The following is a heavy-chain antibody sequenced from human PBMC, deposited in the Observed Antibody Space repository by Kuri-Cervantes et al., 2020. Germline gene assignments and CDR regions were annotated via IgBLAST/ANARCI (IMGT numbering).Heavy chain of an antibody. CDR2: IYHSGST. D-gene: IGHD3-10*01. V-gene: IGHV4-59*12. CDR1: GGSISSYY. Sequence: SETLSLTCTVSGGSISSYYWSWIRQPPGKGLEWIGYIYHSGSTYYNPSLKSRVTISVDRSKNQFSLKLSSVTAADTAVYYCARYGSGSYYNGFDDAFDIWGQGTMVTVSS. CDR3: ARYGSGSYYNGFDDAFDI. J-gene: IGHJ3*02.